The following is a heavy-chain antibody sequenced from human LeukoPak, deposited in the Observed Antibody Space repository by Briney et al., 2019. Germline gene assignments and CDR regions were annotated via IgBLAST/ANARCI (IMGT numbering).Heavy chain of an antibody. CDR3: ARVIGSSWVNWFDP. Sequence: SETLSLTCTVSDGSISSSSYYWGWIRQPPGKGLEWIGSIYYSGSTYYNPSLKSRVTISVDTSKNQFSLKLSSVTAADTAVYYCARVIGSSWVNWFDPWGQGTLVTVSS. D-gene: IGHD6-13*01. CDR2: IYYSGST. V-gene: IGHV4-39*07. J-gene: IGHJ5*02. CDR1: DGSISSSSYY.